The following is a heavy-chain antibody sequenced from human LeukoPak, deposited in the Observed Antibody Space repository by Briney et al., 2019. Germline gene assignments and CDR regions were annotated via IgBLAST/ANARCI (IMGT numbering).Heavy chain of an antibody. CDR3: ARAKTMTRLGWFDP. Sequence: IPSETLSLTCTVSGGSISSYYWSWIRQPPGKGLEWIGYIYYSGSTNYNPSLKSRVTISVDTSKNQFSLKLSSVTAADTAVYYCARAKTMTRLGWFDPWGQGTLVTVSS. CDR2: IYYSGST. V-gene: IGHV4-59*12. CDR1: GGSISSYY. J-gene: IGHJ5*02. D-gene: IGHD3-22*01.